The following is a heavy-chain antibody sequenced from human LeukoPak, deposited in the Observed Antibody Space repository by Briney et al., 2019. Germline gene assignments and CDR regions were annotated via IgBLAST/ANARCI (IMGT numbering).Heavy chain of an antibody. J-gene: IGHJ2*01. CDR3: AVDNMVRVWATWYFDL. V-gene: IGHV4-4*07. CDR2: IYNSGST. CDR1: GGSFSSYY. Sequence: SETLSLTCTVSGGSFSSYYWSWIRQPAGKGLEWIGRIYNSGSTNYNPSLKSRVTMSVDTSKNQFSLKLRSVTAADTAVYFYAVDNMVRVWATWYFDLWGRGTLVTVSS. D-gene: IGHD3-10*01.